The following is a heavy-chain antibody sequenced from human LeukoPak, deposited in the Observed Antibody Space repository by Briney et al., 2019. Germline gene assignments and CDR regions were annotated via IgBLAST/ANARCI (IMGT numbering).Heavy chain of an antibody. CDR1: GYTFTGSY. CDR2: INPDSGVT. D-gene: IGHD6-19*01. Sequence: ASVKVSCKASGYTFTGSYIHWVRQAPGQGLEWMGWINPDSGVTKYAQNFQGRVTMTRDTSISTASMEMSSLKSDDTAVYYCARDFGSSSAWYEFDYWGQGTLVTVSS. J-gene: IGHJ4*02. V-gene: IGHV1-2*02. CDR3: ARDFGSSSAWYEFDY.